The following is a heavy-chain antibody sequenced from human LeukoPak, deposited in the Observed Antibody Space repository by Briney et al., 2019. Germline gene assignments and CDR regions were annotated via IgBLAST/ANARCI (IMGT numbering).Heavy chain of an antibody. V-gene: IGHV4-59*08. CDR1: GGSISSYY. CDR2: IYYSGST. D-gene: IGHD3-3*01. CDR3: ARGVVIKHYFDY. Sequence: SETLSLTCTVSGGSISSYYWSWIRQPPGKGLEWIGYIYYSGSTYYNPSLKSRVTISVDTSKNQFSLKLSSVTAADTAVYYCARGVVIKHYFDYWGQGTLVTVSS. J-gene: IGHJ4*02.